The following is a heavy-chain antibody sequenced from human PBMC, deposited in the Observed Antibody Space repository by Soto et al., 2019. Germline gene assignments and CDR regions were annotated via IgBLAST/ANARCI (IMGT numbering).Heavy chain of an antibody. D-gene: IGHD2-21*01. CDR1: GVTLTSSA. V-gene: IGHV1-58*01. CDR2: IVVGSGNT. Sequence: SVKVSGKASGVTLTSSAVQWGRQAGGQRLEWIGWIVVGSGNTNYAQKFQERVTITRDMSTSTAYMELSGLRSEDTAVYYCAAERYSAYLNGMDVWGQGTTVT. CDR3: AAERYSAYLNGMDV. J-gene: IGHJ6*02.